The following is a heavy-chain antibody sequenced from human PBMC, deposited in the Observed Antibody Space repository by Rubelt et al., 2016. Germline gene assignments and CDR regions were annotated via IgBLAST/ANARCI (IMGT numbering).Heavy chain of an antibody. J-gene: IGHJ4*02. CDR1: GFTFSSYA. V-gene: IGHV3-23*01. CDR3: ARYPRWELNYFDY. CDR2: ISGSGGST. D-gene: IGHD1-26*01. Sequence: VQPGGSLRLSCAASGFTFSSYAMSWVRQAPGKGLEWVSAISGSGGSTYYADSVKGRFTISRDNSKNTLYLQMNSLRAEDTAVYYCARYPRWELNYFDYWGQGTLVTVSS.